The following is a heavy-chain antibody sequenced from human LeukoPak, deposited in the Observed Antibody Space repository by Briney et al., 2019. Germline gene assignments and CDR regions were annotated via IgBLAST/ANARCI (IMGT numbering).Heavy chain of an antibody. CDR3: ARGFGYSSSWYPWFDP. D-gene: IGHD6-13*01. CDR1: GGSFSGYY. J-gene: IGHJ5*02. Sequence: KPSETLSLTCAVYGGSFSGYYWSWIRQPPGKGLEWIGEINHSGSTNYNPSLKSRVTISVDTSKNQFSLKLSSVTAADTAVYYCARGFGYSSSWYPWFDPWGQGTLVTVSS. V-gene: IGHV4-34*01. CDR2: INHSGST.